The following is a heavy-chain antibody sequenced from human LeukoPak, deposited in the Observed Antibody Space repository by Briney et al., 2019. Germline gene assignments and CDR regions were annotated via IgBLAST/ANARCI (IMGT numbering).Heavy chain of an antibody. CDR3: ARVGIFGVVQHAFDI. CDR1: GGTFSSYA. V-gene: IGHV1-69*04. Sequence: GASVKVSCKASGGTFSSYAISWVRQAPGQGLEWMGRIIPILGIANYAQKFQGRVTITADESTSTAYMELSSLRSEDTALYYCARVGIFGVVQHAFDIWGQGTMVTVSS. J-gene: IGHJ3*02. D-gene: IGHD3-3*01. CDR2: IIPILGIA.